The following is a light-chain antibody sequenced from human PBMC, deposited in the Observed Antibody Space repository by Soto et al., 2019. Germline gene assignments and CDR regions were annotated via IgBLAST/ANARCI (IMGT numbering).Light chain of an antibody. V-gene: IGLV3-21*04. CDR1: NIGSQS. J-gene: IGLJ2*01. Sequence: SYELTQPPSVSVAPGKTARIICGGNNIGSQSVNWYKQKPGQAPILVIYYDRERPSGIPERFSGSNSVNTATLTISRVEAGDEADYYCQVWHTTSDHHVVFGGGTKLTVL. CDR2: YDR. CDR3: QVWHTTSDHHVV.